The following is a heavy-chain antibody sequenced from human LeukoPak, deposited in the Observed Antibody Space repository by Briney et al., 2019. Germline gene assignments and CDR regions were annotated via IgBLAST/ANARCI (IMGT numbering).Heavy chain of an antibody. CDR1: GGSISSSSAY. CDR2: IYCSGST. D-gene: IGHD2-15*01. Sequence: SETLSLTCTVSGGSISSSSAYWGWIRQPPGKGLEWIGSIYCSGSTYYNPSLKSRVTISVDTSKNQFSLKLSSVTAADTAVYYCARTYCSGGSCLLGAYYYYYYGMDVWGQGTTVTVSS. V-gene: IGHV4-39*01. CDR3: ARTYCSGGSCLLGAYYYYYYGMDV. J-gene: IGHJ6*02.